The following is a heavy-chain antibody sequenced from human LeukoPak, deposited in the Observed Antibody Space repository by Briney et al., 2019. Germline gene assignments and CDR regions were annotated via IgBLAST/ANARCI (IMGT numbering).Heavy chain of an antibody. CDR2: ISGSATT. CDR1: GFTFSSYA. V-gene: IGHV3-23*01. D-gene: IGHD3-10*02. Sequence: PGGSLRLSCAASGFTFSSYAMSWVRQAPGKGLEWVSAISGSATTYYADSVKGRFTISRDNAKNSLYLQMNSLRAEDTAVYYCAELGITMIGGVWGKGTTVTISS. CDR3: AELGITMIGGV. J-gene: IGHJ6*04.